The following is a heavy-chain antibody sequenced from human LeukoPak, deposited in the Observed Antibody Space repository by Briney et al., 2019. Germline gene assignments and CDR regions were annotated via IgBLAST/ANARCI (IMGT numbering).Heavy chain of an antibody. Sequence: PSETLSLTCTVSGGSISSYYWSWIRQPAGKGLEWIGRIHTSGSTNYNPSLKSRVAMSVDTSKNQFSLKVSSVTAADTAVYYCARGGYIYCGGDCYRRYFDYWGQGTLVTVSS. V-gene: IGHV4-4*07. J-gene: IGHJ4*02. CDR2: IHTSGST. D-gene: IGHD2-21*02. CDR1: GGSISSYY. CDR3: ARGGYIYCGGDCYRRYFDY.